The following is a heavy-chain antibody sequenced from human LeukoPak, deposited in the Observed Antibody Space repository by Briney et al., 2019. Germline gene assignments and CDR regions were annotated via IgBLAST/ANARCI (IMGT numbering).Heavy chain of an antibody. V-gene: IGHV3-66*01. Sequence: GGSLRLSCAASGFTVSSNYMSWVRQAPGKGREWVSVIYSGGSTYYADSVKGRFTISRDNSKNTLYLQMNSLRAEDTAVYYCARDGGYSSSWYDYWGQGTLVTVSS. CDR2: IYSGGST. D-gene: IGHD6-13*01. J-gene: IGHJ4*02. CDR3: ARDGGYSSSWYDY. CDR1: GFTVSSNY.